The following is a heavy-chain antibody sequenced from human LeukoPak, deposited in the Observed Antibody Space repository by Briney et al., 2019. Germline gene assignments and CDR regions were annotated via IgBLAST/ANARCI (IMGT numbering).Heavy chain of an antibody. Sequence: PSETLSLTCTVSGGSISSSSYYWGWIRQPPGKGLEWIGSFYYGGTTYYNPSLKSRVTISVDTSKNQFSLKLSSVTAADTAVYYCARAAYPVRGFYGDFELGFDYWGQGTLVTVSS. D-gene: IGHD4-17*01. J-gene: IGHJ4*02. CDR3: ARAAYPVRGFYGDFELGFDY. V-gene: IGHV4-39*07. CDR1: GGSISSSSYY. CDR2: FYYGGTT.